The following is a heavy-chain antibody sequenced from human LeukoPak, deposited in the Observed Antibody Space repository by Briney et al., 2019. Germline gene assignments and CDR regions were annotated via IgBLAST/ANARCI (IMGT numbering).Heavy chain of an antibody. J-gene: IGHJ6*04. D-gene: IGHD1-1*01. CDR1: GFTFSSYA. CDR3: ANWKTGRVMDA. Sequence: GGSLRLSCAASGFTFSSYAMTWVRQAPGKGLEWVSTITGTGTSTYYADSVKGQFTIPRDNSKNTLYLQMNSLRAEDTAVYYCANWKTGRVMDAWGKGTTVTASS. V-gene: IGHV3-23*01. CDR2: ITGTGTST.